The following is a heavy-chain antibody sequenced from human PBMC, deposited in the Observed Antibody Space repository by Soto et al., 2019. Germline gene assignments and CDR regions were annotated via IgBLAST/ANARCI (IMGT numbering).Heavy chain of an antibody. CDR2: IYPGDSDT. V-gene: IGHV5-51*01. J-gene: IGHJ5*02. Sequence: VESLNISCNVSGYSFTIYWIGWVRQMPGKGLEWMGIIYPGDSDTRYSPSFQGQVTISADKSISTAYLQWSSLKASDTAMYYCASGSVRNWFDPWGQGTLVTVSS. D-gene: IGHD2-2*03. CDR1: GYSFTIYW. CDR3: ASGSVRNWFDP.